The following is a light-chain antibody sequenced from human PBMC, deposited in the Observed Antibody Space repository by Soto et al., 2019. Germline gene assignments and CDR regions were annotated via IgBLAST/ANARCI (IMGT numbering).Light chain of an antibody. CDR2: GAS. CDR3: QQYNNWLQT. Sequence: EIVMTQSPATLSVSPGERATLSCRASQSVSSNLAWYQQKPGQAPRLLIYGASTRATGIPARFSGSGSGTEFTLILSSLQSENFAVYYCQQYNNWLQTFGQGTKVEIK. J-gene: IGKJ1*01. V-gene: IGKV3-15*01. CDR1: QSVSSN.